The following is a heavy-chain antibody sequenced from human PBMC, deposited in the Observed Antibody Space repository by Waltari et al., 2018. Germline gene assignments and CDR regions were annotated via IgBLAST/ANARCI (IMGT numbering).Heavy chain of an antibody. D-gene: IGHD2-15*01. Sequence: EVQLVQSGPEVKKPGESLKISGKGSGYRFTTYWIGWVRQMPGKGLEWMGMIYPGDSDTRYSPSFQGQVTISADKSISTAYLQWSSLKASDTAMYYCARFPAVAPYYFDSWGQGTLVTVSS. CDR2: IYPGDSDT. CDR3: ARFPAVAPYYFDS. V-gene: IGHV5-51*01. J-gene: IGHJ4*02. CDR1: GYRFTTYW.